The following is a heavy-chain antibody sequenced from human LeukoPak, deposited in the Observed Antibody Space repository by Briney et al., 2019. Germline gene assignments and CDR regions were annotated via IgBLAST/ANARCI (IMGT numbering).Heavy chain of an antibody. V-gene: IGHV3-30*18. D-gene: IGHD3-3*01. J-gene: IGHJ5*02. CDR3: AKDPTIFGVVTPPNVWFDP. CDR2: ISYEGSNK. Sequence: PGRSLRLSCAASGFTFSSYGMQWVRQAPGKGLEWVAVISYEGSNKYYADSVKGRFTISRDNSKNTLYLQMNSLRAEDTAVYYCAKDPTIFGVVTPPNVWFDPWGQGTLVTVSS. CDR1: GFTFSSYG.